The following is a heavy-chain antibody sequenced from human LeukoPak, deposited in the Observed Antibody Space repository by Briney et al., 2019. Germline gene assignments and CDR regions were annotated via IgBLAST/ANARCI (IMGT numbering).Heavy chain of an antibody. J-gene: IGHJ4*02. CDR3: AKGVTIFGVVIMGYFDY. Sequence: PGGSLRLSCAASGFTFSDCAMTWVRQAPGKGLEWVSAIVKTGGTTYADSVKGRFTNSRDNSKNTLYLQMNSLRTEDTAMYYCAKGVTIFGVVIMGYFDYWAQGTLVTVSS. CDR1: GFTFSDCA. D-gene: IGHD3-3*01. CDR2: IVKTGGTT. V-gene: IGHV3-23*01.